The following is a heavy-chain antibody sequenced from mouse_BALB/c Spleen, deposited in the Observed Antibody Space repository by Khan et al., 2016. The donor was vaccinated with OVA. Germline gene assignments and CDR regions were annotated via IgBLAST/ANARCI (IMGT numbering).Heavy chain of an antibody. CDR1: GYTFTTYW. V-gene: IGHV1-7*01. CDR2: INPTSGYT. CDR3: TRDRIDY. J-gene: IGHJ2*01. Sequence: VQLQQSGAELAKPGASVKMSCKASGYTFTTYWMHWVKQRPGQGLEWIGYINPTSGYTDYNEKFKDRATLSADTSSSTAYMQLSILTSEDSAVYYCTRDRIDYWGQGTTLTVSS.